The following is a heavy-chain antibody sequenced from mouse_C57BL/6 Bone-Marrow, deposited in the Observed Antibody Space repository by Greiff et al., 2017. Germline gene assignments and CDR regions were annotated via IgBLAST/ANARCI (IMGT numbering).Heavy chain of an antibody. CDR2: INPNNGGT. V-gene: IGHV1-26*01. Sequence: EVQLQQSGPELVKPGASVKISCKASGYTFTDYYMNWVKQSHGKSLEWIGDINPNNGGTSYNQKLKGKATLTVDKSSSTAYMELRSLTSEDSAVYYWARTYYGSGGYFDYWGQGTILTVSS. CDR3: ARTYYGSGGYFDY. CDR1: GYTFTDYY. D-gene: IGHD1-1*01. J-gene: IGHJ2*01.